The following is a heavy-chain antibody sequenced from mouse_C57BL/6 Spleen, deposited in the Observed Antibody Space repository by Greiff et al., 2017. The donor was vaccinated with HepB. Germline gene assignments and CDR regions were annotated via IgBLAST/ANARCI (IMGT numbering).Heavy chain of an antibody. J-gene: IGHJ2*01. Sequence: VQLKESGAELVRPGASVKLSCTASGFNIKDDYMHWVKQRPEQGLEWIGWIDPENGDTEYASKFQGKATITADTSSNTAYLQLSSLTSEDTAVYYCTTGGNYPHYWGQGTTLTVSS. D-gene: IGHD2-1*01. CDR2: IDPENGDT. V-gene: IGHV14-4*01. CDR3: TTGGNYPHY. CDR1: GFNIKDDY.